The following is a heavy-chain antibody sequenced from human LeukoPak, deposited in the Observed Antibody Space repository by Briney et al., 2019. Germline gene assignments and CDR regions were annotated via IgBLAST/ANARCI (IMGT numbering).Heavy chain of an antibody. CDR1: GFTFSSYS. V-gene: IGHV3-21*01. D-gene: IGHD3-16*01. CDR3: ARHDWFDP. CDR2: ITTSSSYI. J-gene: IGHJ5*02. Sequence: GGSLRLSCAASGFTFSSYSMNWVRQAPGKGLEWVSSITTSSSYIYYTDSLKGRFTISRDNAKDSLYLQMNSLRAEDTAVYYRARHDWFDPWGRGTLVTVSS.